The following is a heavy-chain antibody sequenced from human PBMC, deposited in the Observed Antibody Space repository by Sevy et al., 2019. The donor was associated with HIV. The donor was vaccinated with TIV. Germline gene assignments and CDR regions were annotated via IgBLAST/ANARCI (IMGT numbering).Heavy chain of an antibody. D-gene: IGHD3-22*01. J-gene: IGHJ1*01. CDR3: ARVSVYCDSSGPPSEYFQH. CDR1: GFTFSDYY. V-gene: IGHV3-11*01. Sequence: GGSLRLSCAASGFTFSDYYMSWIRQAPGKGLEWVSYISSSGSTIYYADAVKGRFTIPRDNAKNSLYLQMNSLRAEDTAVYYCARVSVYCDSSGPPSEYFQHWGQGTLVTVSS. CDR2: ISSSGSTI.